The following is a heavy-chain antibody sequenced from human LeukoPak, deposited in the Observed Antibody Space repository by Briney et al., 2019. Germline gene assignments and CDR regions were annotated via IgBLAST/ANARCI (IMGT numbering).Heavy chain of an antibody. D-gene: IGHD6-19*01. CDR1: RFTFSSYA. Sequence: GGSLRLSCAASRFTFSSYAMHWVRQAPGKGLEWVAVISYDGSNKYYADSVKGRFTISRDNSKNTLYLQMNSLSAEDTAVYYCARDSSKNFQWLVAYYYGMDVWGQGTTVTVSS. CDR2: ISYDGSNK. CDR3: ARDSSKNFQWLVAYYYGMDV. V-gene: IGHV3-30-3*01. J-gene: IGHJ6*02.